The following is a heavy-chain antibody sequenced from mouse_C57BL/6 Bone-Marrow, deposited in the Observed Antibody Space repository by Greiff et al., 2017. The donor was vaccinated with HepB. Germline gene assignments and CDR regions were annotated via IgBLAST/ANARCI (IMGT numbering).Heavy chain of an antibody. D-gene: IGHD4-1*01. CDR1: GFTFSSYA. J-gene: IGHJ3*01. Sequence: EVMLVESGEGLVKPGGSLKLSCAASGFTFSSYAMSWVRQTPEKRLEWVAYISSGGDYIYYADTVKGRFTISRDNARNTLYLQMSSLKSEDTAIYYCTRVLWDEGFAYWGQGTLVTVSA. V-gene: IGHV5-9-1*02. CDR2: ISSGGDYI. CDR3: TRVLWDEGFAY.